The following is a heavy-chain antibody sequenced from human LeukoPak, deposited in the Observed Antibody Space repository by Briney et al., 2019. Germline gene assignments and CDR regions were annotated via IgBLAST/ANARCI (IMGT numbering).Heavy chain of an antibody. Sequence: SETLSLTCTVSGGSISSYYWSWIRQPPGKGPEWIGYIYYSGSTNYNPSLKSRVTISVDTSKNQFSLKLSSVTAADTAVYYCALAGSYFDYWGQGTLVTVSS. J-gene: IGHJ4*02. CDR2: IYYSGST. CDR1: GGSISSYY. CDR3: ALAGSYFDY. D-gene: IGHD6-19*01. V-gene: IGHV4-59*01.